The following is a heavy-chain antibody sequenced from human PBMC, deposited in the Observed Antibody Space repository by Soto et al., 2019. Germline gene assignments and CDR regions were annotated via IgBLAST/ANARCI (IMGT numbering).Heavy chain of an antibody. J-gene: IGHJ4*02. D-gene: IGHD5-18*01. CDR3: VRDEIQIGSYVGTFEY. CDR2: IWSDGTHK. V-gene: IGHV3-33*01. CDR1: GFTFSNYG. Sequence: QVQLVESGGGVVQPGRSLRLSCAASGFTFSNYGMHWVRQAPGKGLEWVAVIWSDGTHKGYGDSVKGRFTVSRDNAKNTVYLQIDSMGVEDKAVYYCVRDEIQIGSYVGTFEYWGQGILVTVSS.